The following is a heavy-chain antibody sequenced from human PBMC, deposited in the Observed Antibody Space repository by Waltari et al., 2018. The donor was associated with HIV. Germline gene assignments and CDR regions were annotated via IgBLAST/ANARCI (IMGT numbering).Heavy chain of an antibody. Sequence: DVELLGPGGCLVHPGGSLILSCVGSAATLTPPGLNWVRQAPGKGLEWVSFVAGTPGHAYYADSVKGRFTISRDNAQNSAFLQMNSLRVEDTAIYYCVKSVDYFRFDVWDQGTLVTVSS. CDR3: VKSVDYFRFDV. D-gene: IGHD4-17*01. J-gene: IGHJ4*02. CDR2: VAGTPGHA. CDR1: AATLTPPG. V-gene: IGHV3-48*04.